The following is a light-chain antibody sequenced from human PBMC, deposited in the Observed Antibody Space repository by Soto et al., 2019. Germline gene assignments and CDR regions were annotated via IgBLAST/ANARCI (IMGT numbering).Light chain of an antibody. Sequence: QTVVTQEPSFSVSPGGTVTLTCGLSSGSVSTNYYPSWHQQTTGQAPRTLIYSTNIRSSGVPDRFSGSILGNKAALTIAGAQADDESDYYCVLYMTSGISVFGGGTQLTVL. V-gene: IGLV8-61*01. CDR1: SGSVSTNYY. J-gene: IGLJ7*01. CDR3: VLYMTSGISV. CDR2: STN.